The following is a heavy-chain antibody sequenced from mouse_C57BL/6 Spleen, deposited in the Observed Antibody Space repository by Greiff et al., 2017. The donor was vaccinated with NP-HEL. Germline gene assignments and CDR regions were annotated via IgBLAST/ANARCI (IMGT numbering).Heavy chain of an antibody. CDR1: GFSLTSYG. CDR2: IWGVGST. CDR3: ASGGGYSWFAY. Sequence: VKVVESGPGLVAPSQSLSITCTVSGFSLTSYGVDWVRQSPGKGLEWLGVIWGVGSTNYNSALKSRLSISKDNSKSQVFLKMNSLQTDDTAMYYCASGGGYSWFAYWGQGTLVTVSA. V-gene: IGHV2-6*01. D-gene: IGHD2-3*01. J-gene: IGHJ3*01.